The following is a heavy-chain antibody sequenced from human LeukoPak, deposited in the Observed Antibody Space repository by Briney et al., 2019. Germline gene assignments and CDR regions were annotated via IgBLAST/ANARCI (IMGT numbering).Heavy chain of an antibody. J-gene: IGHJ4*02. D-gene: IGHD1-1*01. Sequence: PSETLSLTCTDSGGSISTSYWSWIRQPPGKGLEWIGYIYYSGYTNYNPSLKSRVTMSVDTSKNQFSLKLSSVTAADTAVYYCARGQSTGTTAQPDYWGQGTLVTVSS. CDR2: IYYSGYT. CDR3: ARGQSTGTTAQPDY. V-gene: IGHV4-59*01. CDR1: GGSISTSY.